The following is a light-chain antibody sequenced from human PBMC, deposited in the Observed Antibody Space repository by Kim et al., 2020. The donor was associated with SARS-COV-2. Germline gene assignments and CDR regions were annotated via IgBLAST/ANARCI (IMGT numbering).Light chain of an antibody. CDR1: NIGSKS. CDR3: QVWDSSSDHRV. V-gene: IGLV3-21*04. J-gene: IGLJ3*02. Sequence: AHGRTARITWGGNNIGSKSVHWYQQKPGQAPGLVIYYDSDRPSGIPERFSGSNSGNTATLTISRVEAGDEADYYCQVWDSSSDHRVFGGGTQLTVL. CDR2: YDS.